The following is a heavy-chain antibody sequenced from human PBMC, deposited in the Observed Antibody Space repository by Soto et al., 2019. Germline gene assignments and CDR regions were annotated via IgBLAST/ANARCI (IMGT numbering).Heavy chain of an antibody. V-gene: IGHV3-48*01. CDR1: GFTFSSYS. CDR2: ISSSSSTI. CDR3: ARDLGSSWYPEYFQH. J-gene: IGHJ1*01. D-gene: IGHD6-13*01. Sequence: HPGGSLRLSCAASGFTFSSYSMNWVRQAPGKGLEWVSYISSSSSTIYYADSVKGRFTISRDNAKNSLYLQMNILRAEDTAVYYCARDLGSSWYPEYFQHWGQGT.